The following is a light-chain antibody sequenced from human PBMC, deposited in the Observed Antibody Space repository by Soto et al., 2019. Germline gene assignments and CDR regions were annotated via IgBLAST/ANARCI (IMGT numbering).Light chain of an antibody. CDR1: QAISNY. CDR2: AAS. CDR3: QKYNGVPLT. J-gene: IGKJ4*01. V-gene: IGKV1-27*01. Sequence: DIQMTQSPSSLSASVGDRVTITCRASQAISNYLAWYQQKPGKVPKLLIYAASTLQSWVPSRFSGSGSGTDFTLTISSLQPEDVATYYCQKYNGVPLTFGGGTKVEIK.